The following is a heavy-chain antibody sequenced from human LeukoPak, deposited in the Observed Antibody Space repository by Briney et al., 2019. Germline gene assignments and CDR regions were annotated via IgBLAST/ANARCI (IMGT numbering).Heavy chain of an antibody. CDR3: ARATMVRGVITKSLFDY. CDR1: GYTFTSYG. V-gene: IGHV1-18*01. CDR2: ISAYNGNT. D-gene: IGHD3-10*01. Sequence: ASVKVSCKASGYTFTSYGISWVRQAPGQGLEWTGWISAYNGNTNYAQKLQGRVTMTTDTSTSTAYMELRSLRSDDTAVYYCARATMVRGVITKSLFDYWGQGTLVTVSS. J-gene: IGHJ4*02.